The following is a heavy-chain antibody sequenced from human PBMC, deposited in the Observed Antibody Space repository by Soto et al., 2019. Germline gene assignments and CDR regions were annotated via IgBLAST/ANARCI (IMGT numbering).Heavy chain of an antibody. D-gene: IGHD2-8*01. V-gene: IGHV1-2*02. J-gene: IGHJ3*01. CDR3: AKDRVRTPNGADSFDV. Sequence: QVQLVQSGAEVKKPGASVKVSCKASGYAFGAYYIYWVRQAPGQGLEWMGYINPHGGGARYVQEFRDRLTITTDTPKDTAYMELSSLTSDDTAIYYCAKDRVRTPNGADSFDVWGQGTSGTVS. CDR1: GYAFGAYY. CDR2: INPHGGGA.